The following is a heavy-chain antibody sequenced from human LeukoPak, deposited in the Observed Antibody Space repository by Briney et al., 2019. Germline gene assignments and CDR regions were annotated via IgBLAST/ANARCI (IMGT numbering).Heavy chain of an antibody. D-gene: IGHD2-15*01. Sequence: SETLSLTCTVSGGSISGSSYYWGWIRQPPGKGLEWIGSIYYSGSTYYNPSLKSRVTISVDTSKNQFSLKLNSVTATDTAVYYCARVVPHAYYFDYWGQGTLVTVSS. CDR3: ARVVPHAYYFDY. V-gene: IGHV4-39*01. J-gene: IGHJ4*02. CDR1: GGSISGSSYY. CDR2: IYYSGST.